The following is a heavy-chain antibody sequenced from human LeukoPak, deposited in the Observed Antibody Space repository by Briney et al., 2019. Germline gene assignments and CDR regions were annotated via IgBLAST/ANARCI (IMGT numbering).Heavy chain of an antibody. CDR2: ISGNGGST. Sequence: GGSLRLSCAASGFTFSSYAMSWVRQAPGKGLEWVSSISGNGGSTYYGDSVKGRFTISRDNSKKTLHLQMNSLRAEDMAVYYCTIEGRYDFWSGYHDYWGQGTLVTVSS. J-gene: IGHJ4*02. V-gene: IGHV3-23*01. CDR3: TIEGRYDFWSGYHDY. CDR1: GFTFSSYA. D-gene: IGHD3-3*01.